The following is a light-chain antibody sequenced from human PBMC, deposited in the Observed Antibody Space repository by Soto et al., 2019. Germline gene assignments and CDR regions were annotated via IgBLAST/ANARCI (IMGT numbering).Light chain of an antibody. V-gene: IGKV1-5*03. CDR1: QNIDRW. Sequence: DIQMTQSPSTLSASVGDRVTITCRASQNIDRWLAWYQQKPGKAPNLLIYGASSLESGVPSRFSGSGSGTEFTLTISSLRPDDFATYYCQRYNSYPWTFGQGTKVEIK. CDR2: GAS. CDR3: QRYNSYPWT. J-gene: IGKJ1*01.